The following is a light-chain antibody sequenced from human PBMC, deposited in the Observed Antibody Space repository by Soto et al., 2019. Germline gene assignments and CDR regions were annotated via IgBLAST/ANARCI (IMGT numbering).Light chain of an antibody. Sequence: QSVLTQPPSASGTPGQRVTISCSGSSSNIGSHFVYWYQLLPGTAPKLLIYRNNQRPSGVPDRISGSKSGTSASLAISGLRSEDEADYYCAAWDDSLRGPLFGGGTKLTVL. V-gene: IGLV1-47*01. CDR2: RNN. CDR3: AAWDDSLRGPL. J-gene: IGLJ2*01. CDR1: SSNIGSHF.